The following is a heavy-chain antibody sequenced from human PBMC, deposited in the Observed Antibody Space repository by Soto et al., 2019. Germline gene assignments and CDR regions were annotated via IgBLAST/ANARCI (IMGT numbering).Heavy chain of an antibody. D-gene: IGHD3-10*01. V-gene: IGHV3-11*01. Sequence: SLRLYCAASGFTFSDNYMSWIRQAPGKGLEWVSYISSSGTTIYYADSVKGRFTISRDNAKNSLYLQMDSLRAEDTAVYYCVRGPYGFTSWFDSWGQGTLVTVSS. J-gene: IGHJ5*01. CDR1: GFTFSDNY. CDR3: VRGPYGFTSWFDS. CDR2: ISSSGTTI.